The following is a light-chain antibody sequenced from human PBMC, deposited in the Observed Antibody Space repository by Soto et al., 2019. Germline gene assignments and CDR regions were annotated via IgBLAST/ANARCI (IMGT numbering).Light chain of an antibody. CDR1: QSTSTY. CDR3: QQRTNWPSIT. Sequence: EIVLTQSPATLSLSPGERATLSCRASQSTSTYLAWYQQKPGQAPRLLIYDASNRATGIPARFSGSGSGTDFTLTISDLEPEDFAVYYCQQRTNWPSITFGQGIRLEVK. V-gene: IGKV3-11*01. CDR2: DAS. J-gene: IGKJ5*01.